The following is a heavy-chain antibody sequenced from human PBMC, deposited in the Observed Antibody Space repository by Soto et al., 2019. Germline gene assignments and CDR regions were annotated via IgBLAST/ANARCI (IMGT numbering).Heavy chain of an antibody. CDR1: GYTFTGYY. CDR3: ARCIAARPAGAFDI. Sequence: ASVKVSCKASGYTFTGYYMHWVRQAPGQGLEWMGWINPNSGGTNYAQKFQGRVTMTRDTSISTAYMELSRLRSDDTAVYYCARCIAARPAGAFDIWGQGTMVTVS. D-gene: IGHD6-13*01. CDR2: INPNSGGT. J-gene: IGHJ3*02. V-gene: IGHV1-2*02.